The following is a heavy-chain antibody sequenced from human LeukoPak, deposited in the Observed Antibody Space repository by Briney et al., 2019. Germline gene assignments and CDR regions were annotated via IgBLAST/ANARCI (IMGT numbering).Heavy chain of an antibody. V-gene: IGHV3-30-3*01. J-gene: IGHJ4*02. D-gene: IGHD2-21*02. CDR1: GYTFTTST. Sequence: SCKASGYTFTTSTMHWVRQAPGKGLEWVAVISYDGSNKYYADSVKGRFTISRDNSKNTLYLQMNSLRAEDTAVYYCARDSGDSGDYWGQGTLVTVSS. CDR3: ARDSGDSGDY. CDR2: ISYDGSNK.